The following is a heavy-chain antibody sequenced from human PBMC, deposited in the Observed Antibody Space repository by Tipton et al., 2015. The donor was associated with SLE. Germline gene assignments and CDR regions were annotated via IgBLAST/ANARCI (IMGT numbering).Heavy chain of an antibody. J-gene: IGHJ4*02. V-gene: IGHV4-59*08. CDR1: GGPISSYY. CDR2: IYYSGGT. CDR3: AGTDETGGSPIVATTRVDY. Sequence: LRLSCTVSGGPISSYYWSWIRQPPGKGLEWIGYIYYSGGTNYNPSLKSRVTISVDTPKNQFSLKLSSVTAADTAVYYCAGTDETGGSPIVATTRVDYWGQGTLVTVSS. D-gene: IGHD5-12*01.